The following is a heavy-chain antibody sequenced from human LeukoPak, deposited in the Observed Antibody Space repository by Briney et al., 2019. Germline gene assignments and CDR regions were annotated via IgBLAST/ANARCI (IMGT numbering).Heavy chain of an antibody. CDR3: ARGFDAHNAFDI. D-gene: IGHD3-9*01. V-gene: IGHV4-30-4*08. CDR2: IYYSGST. CDR1: GGSISSYY. J-gene: IGHJ3*02. Sequence: TLSLTCTVSGGSISSYYWSWIRQPPGKGLEWIGYIYYSGSTSYNPSLKSRVTISVDTSKNQFSLKLTSVTAADTAVYYCARGFDAHNAFDIWGQGTMVTVSS.